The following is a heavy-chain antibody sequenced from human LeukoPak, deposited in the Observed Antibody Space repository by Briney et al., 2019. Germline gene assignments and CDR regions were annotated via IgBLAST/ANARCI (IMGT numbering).Heavy chain of an antibody. CDR1: GGSIDSNS. D-gene: IGHD6-13*01. V-gene: IGHV4-59*01. CDR2: IYYSGTT. J-gene: IGHJ5*02. Sequence: PSETLSLTCTVSGGSIDSNSWTWIRQPPGKGVEWRGYIYYSGTTNYNPSLKSRVTMSVDMSKNQFSLKLSSVTAADTAVYYCARRSSSWKNWFDPWGQGTLVTVSS. CDR3: ARRSSSWKNWFDP.